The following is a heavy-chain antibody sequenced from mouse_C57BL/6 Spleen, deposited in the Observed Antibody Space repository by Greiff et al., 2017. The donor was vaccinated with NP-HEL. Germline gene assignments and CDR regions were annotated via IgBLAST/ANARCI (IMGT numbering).Heavy chain of an antibody. V-gene: IGHV1-81*01. Sequence: QVQLQQSGAELARPGASVKLSCKASGYTFTSYGISWVKQRTGQGLEWIGEIYPRSGNTYYNEKFKGKATLTADKSSSTAYMELRSLTSEDSAVYFCARQDYDSYYFDCWGQGTTLTVAS. J-gene: IGHJ2*01. D-gene: IGHD2-4*01. CDR3: ARQDYDSYYFDC. CDR2: IYPRSGNT. CDR1: GYTFTSYG.